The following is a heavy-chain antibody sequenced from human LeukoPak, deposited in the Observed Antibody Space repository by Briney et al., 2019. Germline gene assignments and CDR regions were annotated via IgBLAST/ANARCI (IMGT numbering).Heavy chain of an antibody. V-gene: IGHV3-30*01. D-gene: IGHD2-2*01. CDR2: TSYDGSNK. CDR1: GFTFSSYA. Sequence: AGRSLRLSCAASGFTFSSYAMHWVRQAPGKGLEWVAVTSYDGSNKYYADSVKGRFTISRDNSKNTLYLQMNSLRAEDTAVYYCARVFLGYQLLSYFGYWGQGTLVTVSS. J-gene: IGHJ4*02. CDR3: ARVFLGYQLLSYFGY.